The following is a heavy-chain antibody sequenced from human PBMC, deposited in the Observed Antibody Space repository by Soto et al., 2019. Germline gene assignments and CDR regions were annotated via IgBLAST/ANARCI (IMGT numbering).Heavy chain of an antibody. CDR3: ARSRVATISYYGTDV. CDR2: ISYDGIKK. V-gene: IGHV3-30-3*01. Sequence: QVQLVESGGGVVQPGRSLRLSCAASGFTFSSYAMHWVRQAPGKGLEWVAFISYDGIKKHHADSVKGRFTISRDNSRNTLILQLNSLTPEDTAVYYCARSRVATISYYGTDVWGQGTTVIVSS. D-gene: IGHD5-12*01. J-gene: IGHJ6*02. CDR1: GFTFSSYA.